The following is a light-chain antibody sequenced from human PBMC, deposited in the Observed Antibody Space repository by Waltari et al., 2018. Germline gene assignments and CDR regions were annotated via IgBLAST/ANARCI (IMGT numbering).Light chain of an antibody. J-gene: IGLJ3*02. CDR1: ALPKKY. V-gene: IGLV3-10*01. Sequence: SYELTQSPSVSVSPGQTATITCSGDALPKKYAYWYQQKSGQAPVLVIYKDTKRPSGIPEKFSGSSTGTMATLTISGAQVEDEGDYYCYSAEISGKLWAFCGGTKLTVL. CDR3: YSAEISGKLWA. CDR2: KDT.